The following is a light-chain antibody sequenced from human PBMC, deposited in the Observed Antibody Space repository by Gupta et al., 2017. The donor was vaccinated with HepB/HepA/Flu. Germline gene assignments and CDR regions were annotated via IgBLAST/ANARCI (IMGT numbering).Light chain of an antibody. CDR2: WAS. CDR1: QGVLYIFNDKDN. Sequence: DIVMTQSPDSLAVSLGERATINCKSSQGVLYIFNDKDNLNWYQQKPGQPPKLLIYWASTRDSGVPDRFSGSGSGTDFTLTISSVQAEDVAVYFCQQDDRTPYTFGQGTKLEIK. V-gene: IGKV4-1*01. J-gene: IGKJ2*01. CDR3: QQDDRTPYT.